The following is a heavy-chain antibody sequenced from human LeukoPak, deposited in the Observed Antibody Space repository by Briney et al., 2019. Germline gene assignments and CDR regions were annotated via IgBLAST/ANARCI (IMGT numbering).Heavy chain of an antibody. D-gene: IGHD3-22*01. V-gene: IGHV3-23*01. Sequence: QAGGSLRPSCAASGFTFSSYAMSWVRQAPGKGLEWVSAISGSGGSTYYADSVKGRFTISRDNSKNTLYLQMNSLRAEDTAVYYCAKVDTMIVIEDTYFDYWGQGTLVTVSS. CDR1: GFTFSSYA. CDR3: AKVDTMIVIEDTYFDY. CDR2: ISGSGGST. J-gene: IGHJ4*02.